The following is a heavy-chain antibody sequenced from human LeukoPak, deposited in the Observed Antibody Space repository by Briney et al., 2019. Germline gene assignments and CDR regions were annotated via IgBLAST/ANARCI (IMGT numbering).Heavy chain of an antibody. CDR3: AGSAMVKASFDY. D-gene: IGHD5-18*01. CDR1: GYTFTSYG. V-gene: IGHV1-18*01. J-gene: IGHJ4*02. CDR2: ISAYNGNT. Sequence: ASVKVSCKASGYTFTSYGISWVRQAPGQGLEWMGWISAYNGNTNYAQKLQGRVTMTTDTSTSTAYMELRSLRSEDTAVYYCAGSAMVKASFDYWGQGTLVTVSS.